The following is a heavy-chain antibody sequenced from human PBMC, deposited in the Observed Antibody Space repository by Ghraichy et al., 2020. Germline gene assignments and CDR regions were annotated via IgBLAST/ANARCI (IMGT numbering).Heavy chain of an antibody. V-gene: IGHV1-69*13. CDR3: ARGGAYAAAPSD. CDR1: GGTFSSYA. Sequence: SVKVSCKASGGTFSSYAISWVRQAPGQGLEWMGGIIPIFGTANYAQKFQGRVTITADESTSTAYMELSSLRSEDTAVYYCARGGAYAAAPSDWGQGTLVTVSS. D-gene: IGHD6-13*01. J-gene: IGHJ4*02. CDR2: IIPIFGTA.